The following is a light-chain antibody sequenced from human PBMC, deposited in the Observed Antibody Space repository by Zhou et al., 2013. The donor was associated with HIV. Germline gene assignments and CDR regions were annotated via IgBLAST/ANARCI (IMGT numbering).Light chain of an antibody. J-gene: IGKJ1*01. CDR2: AAS. V-gene: IGKV1-8*01. CDR3: QQYYGYPRT. Sequence: AIRMTQSPSSLSASTGDRLTITCRASQDVSSHLAWYQQKPGKAPRLLIYAASTLQSGVPSRFSGSGSGTDFTLTINYLQSEDFASYYCQQYYGYPRTFAKGPKVDIK. CDR1: QDVSSH.